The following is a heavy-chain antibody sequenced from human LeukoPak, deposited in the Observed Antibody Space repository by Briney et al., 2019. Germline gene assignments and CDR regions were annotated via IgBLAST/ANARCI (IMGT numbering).Heavy chain of an antibody. CDR3: ARGPTKTKRVASLDY. D-gene: IGHD2-15*01. CDR1: GGSISSSSYY. Sequence: SETLSLTCTVSGGSISSSSYYWGWIRQPPGKGLEWIGSIYYSGSTYYNPSLKSRVTISVDTSKNQFSLKLSSVTAADTAVYYCARGPTKTKRVASLDYWGQGTLVTVSS. CDR2: IYYSGST. V-gene: IGHV4-39*07. J-gene: IGHJ4*02.